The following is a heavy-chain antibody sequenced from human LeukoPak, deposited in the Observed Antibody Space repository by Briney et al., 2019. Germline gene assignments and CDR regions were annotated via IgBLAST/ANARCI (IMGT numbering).Heavy chain of an antibody. CDR3: ARDVRRALRLVELSLGYFDY. Sequence: SSQTLSLNCTVSGGSISSGGYYWSWIRQHPGKGLEWIGYIYYSGSTYYNPSLKSRVTISVDTSKNQFSLKLSSVTAADTAVYYCARDVRRALRLVELSLGYFDYWGQGTLVTVSS. D-gene: IGHD3-16*02. J-gene: IGHJ4*02. CDR1: GGSISSGGYY. V-gene: IGHV4-31*03. CDR2: IYYSGST.